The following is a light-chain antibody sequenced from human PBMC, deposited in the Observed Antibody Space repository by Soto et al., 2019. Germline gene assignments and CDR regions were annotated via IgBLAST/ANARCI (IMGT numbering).Light chain of an antibody. CDR1: QSVTTW. J-gene: IGKJ3*01. CDR2: HAS. CDR3: QQYHTYPMVT. V-gene: IGKV1-5*01. Sequence: GDRVTIACRASQSVTTWLAWYQQKPGRAPNLLIYHASSLESGVPSRFSGSGSGTEFTLTISSLQPDDFATYYCQQYHTYPMVTFGPGTKVDI.